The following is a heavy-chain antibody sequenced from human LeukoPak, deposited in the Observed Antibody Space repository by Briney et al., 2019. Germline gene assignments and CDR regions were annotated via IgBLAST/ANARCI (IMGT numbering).Heavy chain of an antibody. D-gene: IGHD3-10*01. Sequence: PGGSLRLSCAASGFTFSSYSMNWVRQAPGKVLEWVSSISSSSSYIYYADSVKGRFTISRDNAKNSLYLQMNSLRAEDTAVYYCARDIGSGDAFDIWGQGTMVSVSS. J-gene: IGHJ3*02. CDR1: GFTFSSYS. CDR2: ISSSSSYI. V-gene: IGHV3-21*01. CDR3: ARDIGSGDAFDI.